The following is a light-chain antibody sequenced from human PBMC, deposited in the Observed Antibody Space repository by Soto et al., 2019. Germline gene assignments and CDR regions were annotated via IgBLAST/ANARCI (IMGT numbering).Light chain of an antibody. CDR2: GAS. CDR3: LQDINYPWT. J-gene: IGKJ1*01. V-gene: IGKV1-6*01. CDR1: QGIGNA. Sequence: IQMTQSPSSLSASVGDRVTISCRASQGIGNALGWYQQKPGEPPKVLIYGASNLQSGVPPRFSGSGSGTDFTLAISSLQPEDSATYYCLQDINYPWTFGQGTKVDIK.